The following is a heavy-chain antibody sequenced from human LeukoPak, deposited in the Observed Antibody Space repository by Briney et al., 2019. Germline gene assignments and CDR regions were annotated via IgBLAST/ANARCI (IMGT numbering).Heavy chain of an antibody. CDR2: IIPIFGTA. CDR3: ARKAGTGNFDY. J-gene: IGHJ4*02. CDR1: GGTFSSYA. D-gene: IGHD6-13*01. V-gene: IGHV1-69*01. Sequence: SVKVSCKASGGTFSSYAISWVRQAPGQGLEWMGGIIPIFGTANYAQKFQGRVTITADESTSTAYMELSSLRSDDTAVYYCARKAGTGNFDYWGQGTLVTVSS.